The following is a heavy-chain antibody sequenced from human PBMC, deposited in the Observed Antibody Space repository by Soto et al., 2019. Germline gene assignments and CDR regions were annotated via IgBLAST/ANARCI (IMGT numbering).Heavy chain of an antibody. CDR1: GYTFTNYG. CDR3: ARVIPGAEVWFGP. Sequence: ASVKVSCKASGYTFTNYGVTWVRQAPGQGLEWMGWISAYTDNPNYAQKFQGRVTMTIDTSTTTAYMDLRSLTSDDTAVYYCARVIPGAEVWFGPWGQGTLVTVSS. J-gene: IGHJ5*02. CDR2: ISAYTDNP. D-gene: IGHD2-2*01. V-gene: IGHV1-18*01.